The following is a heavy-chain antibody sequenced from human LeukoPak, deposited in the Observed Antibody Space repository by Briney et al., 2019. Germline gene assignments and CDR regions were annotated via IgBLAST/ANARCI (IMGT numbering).Heavy chain of an antibody. CDR3: ARGGFYRGHDAFDI. D-gene: IGHD1-26*01. Sequence: SETLSLTCTVSGGSISSSSYYWGWIRQPPGKGLEWIGSIYYSGSTYYNPSLKSRVTISVDTSKNQFSLKLSSVTAADTAVYYCARGGFYRGHDAFDIWGQGTMVTVSS. V-gene: IGHV4-39*07. CDR1: GGSISSSSYY. J-gene: IGHJ3*02. CDR2: IYYSGST.